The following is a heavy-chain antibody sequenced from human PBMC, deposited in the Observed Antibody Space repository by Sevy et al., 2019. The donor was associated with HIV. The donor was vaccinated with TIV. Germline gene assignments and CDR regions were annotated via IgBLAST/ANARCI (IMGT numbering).Heavy chain of an antibody. V-gene: IGHV1-18*01. D-gene: IGHD6-19*01. CDR1: GYTFTDYG. Sequence: ASVKVSCKASGYTFTDYGITWVRQAPGQGLEWMGWISTYNSNKKNAQNLQGRLTMTTDTSTSTAYMEMRSLTSDDTAVYYGAGGWDPNGRYGNWFDPWGQGTLVTVSS. CDR3: AGGWDPNGRYGNWFDP. CDR2: ISTYNSNK. J-gene: IGHJ5*02.